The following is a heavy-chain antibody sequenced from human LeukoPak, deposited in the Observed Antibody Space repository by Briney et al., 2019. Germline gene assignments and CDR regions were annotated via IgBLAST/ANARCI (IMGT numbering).Heavy chain of an antibody. CDR3: ARAADLDY. CDR2: IKTDGSST. CDR1: GFTFSSYW. V-gene: IGHV3-74*01. J-gene: IGHJ4*02. Sequence: GGSLRLSCAASGFTFSSYWMHWVRQAPGKGLVWVSRIKTDGSSTSYADSVKGRFTISRDNAKNTLYLQMNSLRAEDTAVYYCARAADLDYWGQGTLVTVSS.